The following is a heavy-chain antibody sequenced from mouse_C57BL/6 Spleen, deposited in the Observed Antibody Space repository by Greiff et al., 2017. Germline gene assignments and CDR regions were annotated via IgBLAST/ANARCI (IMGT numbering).Heavy chain of an antibody. J-gene: IGHJ4*01. D-gene: IGHD2-1*01. V-gene: IGHV5-6*02. CDR3: ARRGDGNYLYYAMDY. CDR1: GFTFSSYG. Sequence: EVKLMESGGDLVKPGGSLKLSCAASGFTFSSYGMSWVRQTPDKRLEWVATISSGGSYTYYPDSVKGRFTISRDNAKNTLYLQMSSLKSEDTAMYYCARRGDGNYLYYAMDYWGQGTSVTVSS. CDR2: ISSGGSYT.